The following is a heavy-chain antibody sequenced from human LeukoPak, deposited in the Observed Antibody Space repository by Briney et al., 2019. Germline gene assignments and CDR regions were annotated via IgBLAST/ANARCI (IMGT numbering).Heavy chain of an antibody. D-gene: IGHD3-22*01. CDR1: GFAFGAYE. V-gene: IGHV3-48*03. Sequence: GGSLRLSCAASGFAFGAYEMNWVRQAPGKGLEWVAYIAGSDTTKYYAASVRGRFTISRDNAKKSLYLQMNSLRAEDTALYYCTTLGYHLDSWGQGTLVTVSS. J-gene: IGHJ4*02. CDR3: TTLGYHLDS. CDR2: IAGSDTTK.